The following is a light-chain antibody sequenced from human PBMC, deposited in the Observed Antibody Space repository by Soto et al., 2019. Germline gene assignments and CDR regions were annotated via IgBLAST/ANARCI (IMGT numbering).Light chain of an antibody. Sequence: QSVLTQAPSASGTPGQRVTISCSGSNSNIGSNTVSWYQQGPGTAPKVLIYNNDQRPSGVPDRLSGSKSGTSASLAIGGLQSDDEDDYYCAAWDGSLNGWVFGGGTKLTVL. J-gene: IGLJ3*02. CDR1: NSNIGSNT. V-gene: IGLV1-44*01. CDR2: NND. CDR3: AAWDGSLNGWV.